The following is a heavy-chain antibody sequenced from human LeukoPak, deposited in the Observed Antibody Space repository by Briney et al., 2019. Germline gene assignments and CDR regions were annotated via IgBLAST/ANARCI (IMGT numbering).Heavy chain of an antibody. D-gene: IGHD3-10*01. J-gene: IGHJ4*02. CDR3: ARYSTAPRGVTNY. CDR1: GVSISSSNSY. Sequence: SETLSLTCTVSGVSISSSNSYWGWIRQPPGKGLEWIGSIYYSGNTYYNASLKSQVTISVDTSKNQFSLKLSSVTAADTAVYYCARYSTAPRGVTNYWGQGTLVTVSS. V-gene: IGHV4-39*07. CDR2: IYYSGNT.